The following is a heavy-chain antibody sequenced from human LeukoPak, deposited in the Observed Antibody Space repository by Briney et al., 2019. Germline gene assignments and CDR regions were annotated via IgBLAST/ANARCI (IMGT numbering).Heavy chain of an antibody. CDR2: INPNSGGT. CDR1: GYSFTGYY. D-gene: IGHD4-17*01. CDR3: AKNYGVYFFYGSKGTVDYGMDV. V-gene: IGHV1-2*02. Sequence: ASVKVSCKASGYSFTGYYMHWVRQAPGQGLEWMGWINPNSGGTNYAQKFQGRVTMTRDTSISTAYMELSRLRSGDTAVYYCAKNYGVYFFYGSKGTVDYGMDVWGQGSPVTVSS. J-gene: IGHJ6*02.